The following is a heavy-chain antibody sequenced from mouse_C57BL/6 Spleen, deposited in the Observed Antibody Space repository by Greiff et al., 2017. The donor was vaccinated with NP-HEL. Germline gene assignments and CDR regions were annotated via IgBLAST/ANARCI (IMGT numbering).Heavy chain of an antibody. CDR3: ARDYYHAMDY. D-gene: IGHD2-4*01. Sequence: QVQLQQPGTELVKPGASVKLSCKASGYTFTSYWMHWVKQRPGQGLEWIGNLNPSKCGTNYNEQFKSKATLTVDKSSSTANMQLSSLTSEDSAVYYGARDYYHAMDYWGQGTSVTVSS. CDR1: GYTFTSYW. CDR2: LNPSKCGT. V-gene: IGHV1-53*01. J-gene: IGHJ4*01.